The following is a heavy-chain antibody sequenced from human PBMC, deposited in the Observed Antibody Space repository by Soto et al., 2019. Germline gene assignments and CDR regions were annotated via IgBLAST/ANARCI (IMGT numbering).Heavy chain of an antibody. Sequence: ASVKVSCKASGYTFTSYYMHWVRQAPGQGLEWMGIINPSGGSTSYAQKFQGRVTMTRDTSTSTVYMELSSLRSEDTAVYYCAKRRGSYGPTEPYYYYGMDVWGQGTTVTVSS. CDR3: AKRRGSYGPTEPYYYYGMDV. CDR2: INPSGGST. J-gene: IGHJ6*02. CDR1: GYTFTSYY. D-gene: IGHD3-16*01. V-gene: IGHV1-46*01.